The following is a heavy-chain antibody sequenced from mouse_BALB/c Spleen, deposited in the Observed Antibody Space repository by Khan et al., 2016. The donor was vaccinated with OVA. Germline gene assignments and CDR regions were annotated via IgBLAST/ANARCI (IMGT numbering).Heavy chain of an antibody. D-gene: IGHD1-1*01. CDR1: GYTFTDYW. V-gene: IGHV1S81*02. CDR3: AREGYSYGSKRDFDF. Sequence: QQPGAELVKPGTSVKLSCKASGYTFTDYWIHWVKQRPGQGLEWIGEINPRNGRTNYNEKVKNKAILTVDKSSTTAYMQLSSLTSEDSAVYYCAREGYSYGSKRDFDFWGQGTTLTVSS. CDR2: INPRNGRT. J-gene: IGHJ2*01.